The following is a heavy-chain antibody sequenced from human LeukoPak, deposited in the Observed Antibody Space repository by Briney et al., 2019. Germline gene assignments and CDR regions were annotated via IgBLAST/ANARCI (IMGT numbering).Heavy chain of an antibody. V-gene: IGHV1-8*02. CDR2: MNPNSGNT. CDR1: GYTFTNYY. D-gene: IGHD3-10*01. J-gene: IGHJ4*02. CDR3: ARRVWFGELGYFDY. Sequence: GASVKVSCKASGYTFTNYYMHWVRQAPGQGLEWMGWMNPNSGNTGYAQKFQGRVTMTRNTSISTAYMELSSLTSEDTAVYYCARRVWFGELGYFDYWGQGTLVTVSS.